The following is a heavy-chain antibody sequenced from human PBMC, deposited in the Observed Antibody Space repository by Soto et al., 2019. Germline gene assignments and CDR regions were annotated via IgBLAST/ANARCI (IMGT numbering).Heavy chain of an antibody. D-gene: IGHD6-13*01. V-gene: IGHV3-30-3*01. CDR2: ISYDGSNK. Sequence: AGGSLRLSCAASGFTFSSYAMHWVRQAPGKGLEWVAVISYDGSNKYYADSVKGRFTISRDNSKNTLYLQMNSLRAEDTAVYYCARDSYSSSWYYYYYYGMDVWGQGTTVTVSS. CDR3: ARDSYSSSWYYYYYYGMDV. J-gene: IGHJ6*02. CDR1: GFTFSSYA.